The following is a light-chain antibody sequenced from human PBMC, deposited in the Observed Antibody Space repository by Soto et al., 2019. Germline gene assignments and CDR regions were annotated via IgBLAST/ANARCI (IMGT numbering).Light chain of an antibody. J-gene: IGLJ2*01. CDR3: SSYTIYSTLLL. V-gene: IGLV2-14*01. CDR2: EVT. Sequence: QSALTQPASVSGSLGQSITLSCTGSGGDIGAYKYVSWYQQHPGKAPKLIIYEVTNRPSGVSDRFSGSKSGNTASLTISGLQAEDEADYYCSSYTIYSTLLLFGGGTQLTVL. CDR1: GGDIGAYKY.